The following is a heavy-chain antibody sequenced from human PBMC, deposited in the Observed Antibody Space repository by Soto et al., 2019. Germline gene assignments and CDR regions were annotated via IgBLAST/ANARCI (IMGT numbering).Heavy chain of an antibody. D-gene: IGHD2-15*01. CDR2: ISSAGSDK. CDR3: AKGSAVARQDLDY. J-gene: IGHJ4*02. V-gene: IGHV3-30*18. CDR1: GFTLSNFG. Sequence: QVQLVESGGGVVQPGRSLRLSCAASGFTLSNFGMHWVRQAPGKGLEWVTTISSAGSDKYYSDSVQGRFTISRDNSKDTLFLQMNSLRVEDTAVYYCAKGSAVARQDLDYWGQGTLVTVSS.